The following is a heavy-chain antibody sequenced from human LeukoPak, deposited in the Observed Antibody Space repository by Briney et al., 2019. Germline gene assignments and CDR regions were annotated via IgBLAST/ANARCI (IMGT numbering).Heavy chain of an antibody. V-gene: IGHV3-30-3*01. J-gene: IGHJ4*02. CDR1: GFTFSSCA. D-gene: IGHD6-19*01. CDR3: ARDYGSSGWSDY. CDR2: ISYDGSNK. Sequence: GGSLKLSCAASGFTFSSCAMHWVRQAPGKGLEWVAVISYDGSNKYYADSVKGRFTISRDNSKNTLYLQMNSLRAEDTAVYYCARDYGSSGWSDYWGQGTLVTDSS.